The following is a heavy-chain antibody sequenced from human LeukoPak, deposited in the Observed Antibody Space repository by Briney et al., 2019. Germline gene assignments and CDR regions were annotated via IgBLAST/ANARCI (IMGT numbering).Heavy chain of an antibody. D-gene: IGHD3-10*01. V-gene: IGHV1-8*01. CDR3: ARGPEELFAFDI. J-gene: IGHJ3*02. Sequence: ASVKVSCEASGYTFTSYDINWVRQATGQGLEWMGWMNTNSGNTDYAQKFQGRVTMTRNTSISTAYMELSSLRSEDTAVYYCARGPEELFAFDIWGQGTMVTVSS. CDR2: MNTNSGNT. CDR1: GYTFTSYD.